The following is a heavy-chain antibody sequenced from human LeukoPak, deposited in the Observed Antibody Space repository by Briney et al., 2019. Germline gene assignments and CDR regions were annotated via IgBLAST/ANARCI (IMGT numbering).Heavy chain of an antibody. J-gene: IGHJ4*02. CDR2: IKKDGSEK. Sequence: GGSLRLSFAASGFTLIGYWWSWAGKAPGKGLKWGATIKKDGSEKYYVDSVRGRFTISRDNAKNSLYLQMNSLRAEDTAVYYCAREQYYDILTGYWPYFDYWGQGTLVTVSS. V-gene: IGHV3-7*03. D-gene: IGHD3-9*01. CDR1: GFTLIGYW. CDR3: AREQYYDILTGYWPYFDY.